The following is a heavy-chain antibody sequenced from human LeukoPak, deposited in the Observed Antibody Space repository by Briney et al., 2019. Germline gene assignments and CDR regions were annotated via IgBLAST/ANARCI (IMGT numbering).Heavy chain of an antibody. CDR1: GFTFSDYY. CDR2: ISSSGSTI. J-gene: IGHJ3*02. V-gene: IGHV3-11*04. Sequence: GGSLRLSCAASGFTFSDYYMSWIRLAPGQGLEWVPYISSSGSTISYADSVKDRITISRDNAKISLYLQMNSLRAEDTAVYYCARGGRFYDFCSGSLIFDIWGQGTMVTVSS. CDR3: ARGGRFYDFCSGSLIFDI. D-gene: IGHD3-3*01.